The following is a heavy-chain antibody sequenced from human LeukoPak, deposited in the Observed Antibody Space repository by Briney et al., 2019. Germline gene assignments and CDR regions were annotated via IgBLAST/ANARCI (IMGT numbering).Heavy chain of an antibody. Sequence: SETLSLTCTVSGGSISSYHWSWIRQPAGKGLEWIGRIYTSGSTNYNPSLKSRVTMSVDTSKNQFSLKLSSVTAADTAVYYCARELAAAGTRFDPWGQGTLVTVSS. CDR2: IYTSGST. CDR3: ARELAAAGTRFDP. CDR1: GGSISSYH. D-gene: IGHD6-13*01. J-gene: IGHJ5*02. V-gene: IGHV4-4*07.